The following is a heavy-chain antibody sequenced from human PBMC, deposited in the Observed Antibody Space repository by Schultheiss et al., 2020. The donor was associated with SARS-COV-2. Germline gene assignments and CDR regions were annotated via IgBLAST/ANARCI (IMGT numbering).Heavy chain of an antibody. V-gene: IGHV3-33*01. CDR1: GFTFSSYG. CDR3: ARRTAAWYCSSTSCGEDY. J-gene: IGHJ4*02. D-gene: IGHD2-2*01. CDR2: IWYDGSNK. Sequence: GGSLRLSCAASGFTFSSYGMHWVRQAPGKGLEWVAVIWYDGSNKYYADSVKGRFTISRDNSKNTLYLQMNSLRAEDTAVYYCARRTAAWYCSSTSCGEDYWGQGTLVTVSS.